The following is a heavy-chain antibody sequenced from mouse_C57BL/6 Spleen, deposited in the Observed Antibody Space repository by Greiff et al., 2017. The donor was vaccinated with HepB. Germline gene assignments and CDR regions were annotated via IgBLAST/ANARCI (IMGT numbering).Heavy chain of an antibody. Sequence: VHVKQSGAELVRPGASVKLSCTASGFNIKDDYMHWVKQRPEQGLEWIGWIDPENGDTEYASKFQGKATITAETSSNTAYLQLSSLTSEDTAVYYCTYSNYVGFDYWGQGTTLTVSS. CDR1: GFNIKDDY. J-gene: IGHJ2*01. V-gene: IGHV14-4*01. CDR3: TYSNYVGFDY. CDR2: IDPENGDT. D-gene: IGHD2-5*01.